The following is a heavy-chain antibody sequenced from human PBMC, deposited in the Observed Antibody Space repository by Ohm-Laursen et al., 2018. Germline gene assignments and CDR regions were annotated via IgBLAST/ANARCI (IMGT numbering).Heavy chain of an antibody. J-gene: IGHJ3*02. CDR1: GGSFSGYY. CDR2: INHSRST. D-gene: IGHD5-24*01. CDR3: ARYSPVEMIIRGAFDI. Sequence: PSQTLSLTCAVYGGSFSGYYWNWIRQPPGKGLEWIGEINHSRSTKYNSSFKSRVTISVDTSKNQFSLKLSSVTAADTAVYYCARYSPVEMIIRGAFDIWGQGTMVTVSS. V-gene: IGHV4-34*01.